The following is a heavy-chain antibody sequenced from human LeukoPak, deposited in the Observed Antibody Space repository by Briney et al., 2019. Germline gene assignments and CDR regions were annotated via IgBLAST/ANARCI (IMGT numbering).Heavy chain of an antibody. CDR2: IYYSGST. Sequence: SETLSLTCTVSGGSISSSSYYWGWIRQPPGKGLERIGSIYYSGSTYYNPSLKSRVTISVDTSKNQFSLKLSSVTAADTAVYYCARLVDSSGYNPLTPSIYIDYWGQGTLVTVSS. D-gene: IGHD3-22*01. CDR3: ARLVDSSGYNPLTPSIYIDY. V-gene: IGHV4-39*01. J-gene: IGHJ4*02. CDR1: GGSISSSSYY.